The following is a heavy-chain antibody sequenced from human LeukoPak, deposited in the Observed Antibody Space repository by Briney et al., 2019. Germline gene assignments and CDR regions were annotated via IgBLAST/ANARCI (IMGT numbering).Heavy chain of an antibody. CDR2: IYYSGST. V-gene: IGHV4-59*01. CDR1: GGSISSYY. Sequence: SETLSLTCTVSGGSISSYYWSWIRQPPGKGLEWIGYIYYSGSTNYNPSLKSRVTISVDTSKNQFSLKLSSVTAADTAVYYCARDGRYCSGGSCYFSDYYYMDVWGKGTTVTVSS. J-gene: IGHJ6*03. CDR3: ARDGRYCSGGSCYFSDYYYMDV. D-gene: IGHD2-15*01.